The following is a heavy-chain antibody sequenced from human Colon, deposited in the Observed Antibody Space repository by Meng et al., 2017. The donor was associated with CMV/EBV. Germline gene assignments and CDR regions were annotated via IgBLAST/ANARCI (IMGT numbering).Heavy chain of an antibody. CDR1: GGTYPTYV. J-gene: IGHJ4*02. D-gene: IGHD3-9*01. V-gene: IGHV7-4-1*02. Sequence: KASGGTYPTYVMNWVRQAPGQGLEWLGWINTNSGKPTYAQDFTGRFVFSVDTSVSTTYLQITRLKAEDTAVYFCALEDILTGSYSFDYWGQGTLVTVSS. CDR2: INTNSGKP. CDR3: ALEDILTGSYSFDY.